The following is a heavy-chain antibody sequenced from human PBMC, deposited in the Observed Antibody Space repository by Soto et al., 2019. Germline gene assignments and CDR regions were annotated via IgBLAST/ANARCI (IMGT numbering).Heavy chain of an antibody. D-gene: IGHD3-16*02. Sequence: QVQLVESGGGVVQPGRSLRLSCAASGFTFSSYGMHWVRQAPGKGLEWVAVIWYDGSNKYYADSVKGRFTISRDNSKNTLYLQMNSLRAEDTAVYYCARGGILWGSYRRTHDAFDIWGQGTMVTVSS. CDR3: ARGGILWGSYRRTHDAFDI. CDR1: GFTFSSYG. J-gene: IGHJ3*02. CDR2: IWYDGSNK. V-gene: IGHV3-33*01.